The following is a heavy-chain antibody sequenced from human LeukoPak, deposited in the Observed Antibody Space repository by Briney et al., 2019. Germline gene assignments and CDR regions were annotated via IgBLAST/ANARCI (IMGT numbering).Heavy chain of an antibody. CDR2: INHSGST. J-gene: IGHJ3*02. Sequence: SETLSLTCAVYGGSFSGYYWSWIRRPPGKGLEWIGEINHSGSTNYNPSLKSRVTISVDTSKNQFSLKLSSVTAADTAVYYCARPYWGAFDIWGQGTMVTVSS. V-gene: IGHV4-34*01. CDR3: ARPYWGAFDI. D-gene: IGHD7-27*01. CDR1: GGSFSGYY.